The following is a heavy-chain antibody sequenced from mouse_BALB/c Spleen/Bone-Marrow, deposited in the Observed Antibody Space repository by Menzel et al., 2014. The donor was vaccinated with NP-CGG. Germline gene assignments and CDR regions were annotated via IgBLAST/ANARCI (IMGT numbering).Heavy chain of an antibody. J-gene: IGHJ2*01. V-gene: IGHV1-69*02. CDR2: IDPSDSYT. CDR1: GYTFTSYW. CDR3: ARGLYGDSVY. D-gene: IGHD2-13*01. Sequence: QVQLQQSGADLVKPGASVKLSCKASGYTFTSYWMHWVKQRPGQGLEWIGEIDPSDSYTNYNQKFKGKATLTVDKSSSTACMQLSSLTSEDSAVYYCARGLYGDSVYWGKGTTLTVSS.